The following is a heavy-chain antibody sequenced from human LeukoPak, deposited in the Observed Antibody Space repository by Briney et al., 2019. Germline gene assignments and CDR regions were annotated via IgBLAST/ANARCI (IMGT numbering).Heavy chain of an antibody. CDR3: ARVGYCSSTSCYKELDY. V-gene: IGHV1-46*01. D-gene: IGHD2-2*02. CDR2: INPSGGST. J-gene: IGHJ4*02. Sequence: ASVKVSCKASGYTFTSYYMHWVRQAPGQGLEWMGIINPSGGSTSYAQEFQGRVTMTRDTSTSTVYMELSRLRSDDTAVYYCARVGYCSSTSCYKELDYWGQGTLVTASS. CDR1: GYTFTSYY.